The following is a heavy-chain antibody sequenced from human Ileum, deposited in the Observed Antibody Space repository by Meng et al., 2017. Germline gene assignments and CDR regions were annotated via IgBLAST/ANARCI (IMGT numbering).Heavy chain of an antibody. V-gene: IGHV3-74*03. Sequence: VERVGFGGGLVEPGRSRRLSRAASGVTFSSHWMNWVRQAPGKGLVWVSRINTDGSTTTYADSVKGRFTISRDNAKNTVFLQMNSLRAEDTAVYYCVGMTVGWGQGTLVTVSS. J-gene: IGHJ4*02. CDR1: GVTFSSHW. CDR3: VGMTVG. D-gene: IGHD3-22*01. CDR2: INTDGSTT.